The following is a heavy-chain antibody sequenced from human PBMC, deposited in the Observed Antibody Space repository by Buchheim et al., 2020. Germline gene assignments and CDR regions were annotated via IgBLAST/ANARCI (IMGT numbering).Heavy chain of an antibody. J-gene: IGHJ4*02. CDR3: AKGDGVNYDILDC. D-gene: IGHD3-9*01. V-gene: IGHV3-30*18. CDR2: ISYDGSNK. Sequence: QVQLVESGGGVVQPGRSLRLSCAASGFTFSSYGMHWVRQAPGKGLEWVAVISYDGSNKYYADSVKGRFTISRDNSKNTLELQMNSLRAEDTAVYYCAKGDGVNYDILDCWGQGTL. CDR1: GFTFSSYG.